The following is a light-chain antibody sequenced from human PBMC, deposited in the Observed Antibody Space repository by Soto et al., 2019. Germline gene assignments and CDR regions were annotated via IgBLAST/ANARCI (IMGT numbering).Light chain of an antibody. CDR1: TSNIGTNT. CDR2: SND. CDR3: ATWDDSLNVV. V-gene: IGLV1-44*01. Sequence: QSVLTQSPSASGTPGQRVSISCSGSTSNIGTNTVSWYQHVPGTAPKLLIYSNDQRPSAVPGRFSGSKSGTSASLAISGLLSEDEADYYCATWDDSLNVVFGGGTQLTAL. J-gene: IGLJ2*01.